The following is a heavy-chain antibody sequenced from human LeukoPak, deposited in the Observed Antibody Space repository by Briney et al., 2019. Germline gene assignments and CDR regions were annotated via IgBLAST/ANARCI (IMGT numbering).Heavy chain of an antibody. V-gene: IGHV4-34*01. D-gene: IGHD5-18*01. CDR3: ARRPYYSYGYPFDY. CDR2: INHSGST. J-gene: IGHJ4*02. CDR1: GGSFSGYY. Sequence: SETLSLTCAVYGGSFSGYYWGWIRQPPGKGLEWIGEINHSGSTNYNPSLKSRVTISVDTSKNQFSLKLSSVTAADTAVYYCARRPYYSYGYPFDYWGQGTLVTVSS.